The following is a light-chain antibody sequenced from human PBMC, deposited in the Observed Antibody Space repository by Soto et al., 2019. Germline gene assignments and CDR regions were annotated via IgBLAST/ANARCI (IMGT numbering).Light chain of an antibody. CDR2: DVN. Sequence: QSALTQPASVSGSPGQSITISCTGTSSDIGAFTFVSWYQQHPGKVPKLMIFDVNRRPSGVSDRFSGSKSGNTASLTISGLQADDEGDYYCSSYTSSSTHVFGRGTKVTVL. J-gene: IGLJ1*01. CDR3: SSYTSSSTHV. CDR1: SSDIGAFTF. V-gene: IGLV2-14*03.